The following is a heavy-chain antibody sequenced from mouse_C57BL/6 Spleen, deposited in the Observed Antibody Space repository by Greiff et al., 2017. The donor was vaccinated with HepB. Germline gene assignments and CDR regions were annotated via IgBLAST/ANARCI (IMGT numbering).Heavy chain of an antibody. V-gene: IGHV1-59*01. Sequence: VQLQQPGAELVRPGTSVKLSCKASGYTFTSYWMHWVKQRPGQGLEWIGVIDPSDSYTNYNQKFKGKATSTVDTSSSTAYMQLSSLTSEDSAVYYCARKGYYDYDGPYYYAMDYWGQGTSVTVSS. D-gene: IGHD2-4*01. CDR2: IDPSDSYT. CDR3: ARKGYYDYDGPYYYAMDY. CDR1: GYTFTSYW. J-gene: IGHJ4*01.